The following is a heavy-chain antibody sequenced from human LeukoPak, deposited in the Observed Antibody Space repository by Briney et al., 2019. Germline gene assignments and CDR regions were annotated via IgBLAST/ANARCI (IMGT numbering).Heavy chain of an antibody. CDR2: INPNSGGT. Sequence: ASVKVSCKASGYTFTGYYMHWVRQAPGQGLEWMGWINPNSGGTNYAQKFQGRVTMTRDTSISTAYTDLSRLRSDDTAVYYCARVPNWGTIDDYWGQGTLVTVSS. J-gene: IGHJ4*02. CDR1: GYTFTGYY. D-gene: IGHD7-27*01. CDR3: ARVPNWGTIDDY. V-gene: IGHV1-2*02.